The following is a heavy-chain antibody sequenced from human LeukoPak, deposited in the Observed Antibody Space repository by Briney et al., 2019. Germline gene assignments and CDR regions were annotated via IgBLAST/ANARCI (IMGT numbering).Heavy chain of an antibody. J-gene: IGHJ4*02. D-gene: IGHD2-15*01. Sequence: ASVKVSCKASGGTFSSYAISWVRQAPGQGLEWMGRIIPIFGTANYAQKFQGRVTVTTDESTSTAYMELSSLRSEDTAVYYCARDCSGGSCDHFDYWGQGTLVTVSS. V-gene: IGHV1-69*05. CDR1: GGTFSSYA. CDR3: ARDCSGGSCDHFDY. CDR2: IIPIFGTA.